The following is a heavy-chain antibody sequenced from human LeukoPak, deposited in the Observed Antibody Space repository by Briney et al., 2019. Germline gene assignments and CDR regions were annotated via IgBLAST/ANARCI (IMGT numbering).Heavy chain of an antibody. Sequence: SETLSPTCTVSGGSISSSSYYWGWIRQPPGKGLEWIGEINHSGSTNYNPSLKSRVTISVDTSKNQFSLKLSSVTAADTALYYCARRLVTRRHHDYWGQGTLVTVSS. CDR3: ARRLVTRRHHDY. V-gene: IGHV4-39*07. CDR2: INHSGST. D-gene: IGHD3-16*02. CDR1: GGSISSSSYY. J-gene: IGHJ4*02.